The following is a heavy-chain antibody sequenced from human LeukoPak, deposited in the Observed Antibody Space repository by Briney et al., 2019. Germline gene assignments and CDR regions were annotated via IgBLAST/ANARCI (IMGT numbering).Heavy chain of an antibody. CDR2: IIPILGIA. J-gene: IGHJ4*02. CDR1: GGTFSSYA. Sequence: SVQVSCKASGGTFSSYAISWVRQAPGQGLEWMGRIIPILGIANYAQKFQGRVTITADKSTSTAYMELSSLRSEDTAVYYCARVYCSGASCYSNYFDYWGQGTLVTVSS. V-gene: IGHV1-69*04. CDR3: ARVYCSGASCYSNYFDY. D-gene: IGHD2-15*01.